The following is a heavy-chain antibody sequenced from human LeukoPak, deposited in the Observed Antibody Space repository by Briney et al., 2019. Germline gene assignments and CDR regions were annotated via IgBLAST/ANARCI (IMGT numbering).Heavy chain of an antibody. Sequence: SSETLSLXCTVSGYSISSGYYWGWIRQPPGRGLEWIGSIYHSGSTYYNPSLKSRVTISVDTSKNQFSLKLSSVTAADTAVYSCATTEWLLFLFDYWGQGTLVTVSS. CDR1: GYSISSGYY. D-gene: IGHD3-3*01. J-gene: IGHJ4*02. V-gene: IGHV4-38-2*02. CDR3: ATTEWLLFLFDY. CDR2: IYHSGST.